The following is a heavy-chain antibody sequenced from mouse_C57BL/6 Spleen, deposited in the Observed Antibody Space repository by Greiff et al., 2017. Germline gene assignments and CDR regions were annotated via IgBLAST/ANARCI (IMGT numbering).Heavy chain of an antibody. D-gene: IGHD2-4*01. CDR3: ARGRLRYFDY. CDR2: IYPGGGYT. J-gene: IGHJ2*01. V-gene: IGHV1-63*01. CDR1: GYTFTNYW. Sequence: VQLQQSGAELVRPGTSVKMSCKASGYTFTNYWIGWAKQRPGHGLEWIGDIYPGGGYTNYNEKFKGKATLTADKSSSTAYMQFSSLTSEDCAIYYCARGRLRYFDYWGQGTTLTVSS.